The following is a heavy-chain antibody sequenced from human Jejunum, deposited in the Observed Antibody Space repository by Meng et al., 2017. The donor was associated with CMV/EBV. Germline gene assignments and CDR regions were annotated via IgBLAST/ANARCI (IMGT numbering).Heavy chain of an antibody. J-gene: IGHJ4*02. Sequence: GLDLFTPSETSSPTRIVSGVSIRIRSSHWGRNRPPQGNGLEWIGCFYYTGSPFYSPSLRSIVPMSVDTSKNQLSVNLRSVTAPDTAVYFCARARRLEWLFDSWGQGTLVTVSS. V-gene: IGHV4-39*07. CDR1: GVSIRIRSSH. CDR3: ARARRLEWLFDS. D-gene: IGHD3-3*01. CDR2: FYYTGSP.